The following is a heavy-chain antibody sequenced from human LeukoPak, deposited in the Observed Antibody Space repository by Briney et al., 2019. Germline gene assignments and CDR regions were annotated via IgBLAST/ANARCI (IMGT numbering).Heavy chain of an antibody. CDR2: IIPIFGTA. CDR3: ARDRGVGATGVYYFDY. V-gene: IGHV1-69*05. Sequence: ASVKVSRKASGGTFSSYATSWVLQAPGQGLEWMGRIIPIFGTANYAQKFQGRVTINTDESTSTAYMELSSLRSEDTAVYYCARDRGVGATGVYYFDYWGQGTLVTVSS. J-gene: IGHJ4*02. D-gene: IGHD1-26*01. CDR1: GGTFSSYA.